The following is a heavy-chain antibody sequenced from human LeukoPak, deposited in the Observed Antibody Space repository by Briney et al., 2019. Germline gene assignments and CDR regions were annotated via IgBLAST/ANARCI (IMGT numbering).Heavy chain of an antibody. CDR1: GFTFSNYW. D-gene: IGHD4-17*01. Sequence: HPGGSLRLSCAASGFTFSNYWMHWLRQAPGQGLVWVSRINSDGSSTTSADSVKGRFTISRDNAKNTLYLQMNSLRAEDTAVYYCAKGGATVIDYWGQGTMVTVSS. V-gene: IGHV3-74*01. CDR3: AKGGATVIDY. CDR2: INSDGSST. J-gene: IGHJ4*02.